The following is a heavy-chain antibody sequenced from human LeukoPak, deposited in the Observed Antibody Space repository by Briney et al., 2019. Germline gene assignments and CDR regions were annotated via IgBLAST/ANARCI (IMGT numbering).Heavy chain of an antibody. CDR3: AKDQPGVPAAIRYYYYYMDV. V-gene: IGHV3-30*02. J-gene: IGHJ6*03. CDR1: GFTFSSYG. CDR2: IRYDGSNK. D-gene: IGHD2-2*02. Sequence: PGGSLRLSCAASGFTFSSYGMHWVRQAPGKGLEWVAFIRYDGSNKYYADSVKGRFTISRDNSKNTLYLQMNSLRAEDTAVYYCAKDQPGVPAAIRYYYYYMDVWGKGTTVTVSS.